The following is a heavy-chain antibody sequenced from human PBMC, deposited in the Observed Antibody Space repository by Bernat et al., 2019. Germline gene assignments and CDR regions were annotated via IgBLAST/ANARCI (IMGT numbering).Heavy chain of an antibody. J-gene: IGHJ4*02. Sequence: QVQLVESGGGVVQPGRSLRLSCAASGFTFSSYGMHWVRQAPGKGLEWVAVIWNDGSNKYYSASVEVRFTIPRDNSTRALYLQMNSLRAKHTDVYYCARTGIAVGGVENYFDSWGQGTLVTVTS. CDR1: GFTFSSYG. CDR2: IWNDGSNK. D-gene: IGHD6-19*01. CDR3: ARTGIAVGGVENYFDS. V-gene: IGHV3-33*01.